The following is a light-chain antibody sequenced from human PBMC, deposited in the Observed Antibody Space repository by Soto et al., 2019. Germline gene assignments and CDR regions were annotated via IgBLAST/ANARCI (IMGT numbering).Light chain of an antibody. V-gene: IGKV3-15*01. J-gene: IGKJ5*01. Sequence: DIVMTQSPATLSVSPRERATLSCRASQSVSSNLAWYQQKPGQAPRLLIYGASTRATGIPARFSGSGSGTEFTLTISSLQSEDFAVYYCQQYNNWPLTFGQGTRLEIK. CDR1: QSVSSN. CDR2: GAS. CDR3: QQYNNWPLT.